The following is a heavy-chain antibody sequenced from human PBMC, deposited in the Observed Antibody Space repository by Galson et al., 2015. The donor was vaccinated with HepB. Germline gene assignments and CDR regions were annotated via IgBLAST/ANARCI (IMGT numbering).Heavy chain of an antibody. CDR3: MRAIVGDY. V-gene: IGHV3-7*03. D-gene: IGHD1-26*01. Sequence: SLRLSCAASGFTFNNYFMTWVRQAPGKGLEWVANINQDGSEKHYVDSVKGRFTISRDNAKNSLYLQMNSPRAEDTAVYYCMRAIVGDYWGQGTLVTVSS. CDR2: INQDGSEK. J-gene: IGHJ4*02. CDR1: GFTFNNYF.